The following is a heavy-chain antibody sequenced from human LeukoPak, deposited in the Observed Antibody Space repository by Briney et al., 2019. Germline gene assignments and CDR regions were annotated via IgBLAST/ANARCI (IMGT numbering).Heavy chain of an antibody. CDR1: GYTFTTYW. Sequence: GESLKISCKGSGYTFTTYWIGWVRQVPGKGLGWMGIIYPGDSDTRYSPSFQGQVTISADKSISTAYLQWSSLKASDTAMYYCARRLYGSSRVFDIWGQGTMVSVSS. V-gene: IGHV5-51*01. CDR3: ARRLYGSSRVFDI. D-gene: IGHD1-26*01. CDR2: IYPGDSDT. J-gene: IGHJ3*02.